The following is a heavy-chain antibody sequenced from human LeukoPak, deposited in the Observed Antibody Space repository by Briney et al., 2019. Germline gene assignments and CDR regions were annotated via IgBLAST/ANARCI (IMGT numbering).Heavy chain of an antibody. D-gene: IGHD1-1*01. CDR3: ARRRGTGTTATEIDY. CDR1: GYSFTSYW. CDR2: IYPGDSDT. J-gene: IGHJ4*02. Sequence: GESLKISCKGSGYSFTSYWIGWVRQMPGKGLEWMGIIYPGDSDTRYSPSFQGQVTISADKSISTAYLQWSSLKASETAMYYCARRRGTGTTATEIDYWGQGTLVTVSS. V-gene: IGHV5-51*01.